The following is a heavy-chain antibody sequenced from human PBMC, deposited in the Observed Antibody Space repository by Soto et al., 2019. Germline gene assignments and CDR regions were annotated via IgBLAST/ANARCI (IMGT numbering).Heavy chain of an antibody. Sequence: PSQTLSLTCAISGDSVSSNSAAWNWIRQSPSRGLEWLGRTYYRSKWYNDYAVSVKSRITINPDTSKNQFSLQLNSVTPEDTAVYYCARAGAGYSSGWYSSLDYYYGMDVRGQGTTVTVSS. CDR2: TYYRSKWYN. V-gene: IGHV6-1*01. CDR3: ARAGAGYSSGWYSSLDYYYGMDV. D-gene: IGHD6-19*01. J-gene: IGHJ6*02. CDR1: GDSVSSNSAA.